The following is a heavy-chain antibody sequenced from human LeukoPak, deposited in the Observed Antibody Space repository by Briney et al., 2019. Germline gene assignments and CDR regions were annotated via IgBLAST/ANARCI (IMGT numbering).Heavy chain of an antibody. CDR1: GGSISSYY. CDR3: ASEAIDY. V-gene: IGHV4-59*12. CDR2: IYYSGST. Sequence: SETLSLTCTVSGGSISSYYWSRIRQPPGKGLEWIGYIYYSGSTNYNPSLKSRVTISVDTSKNQFSLKLSSVTAADTAVYYCASEAIDYWGQGTLVTVSS. J-gene: IGHJ4*02.